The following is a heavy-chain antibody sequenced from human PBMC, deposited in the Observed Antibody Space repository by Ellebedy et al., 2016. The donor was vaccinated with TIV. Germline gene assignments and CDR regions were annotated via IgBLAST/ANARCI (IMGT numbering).Heavy chain of an antibody. D-gene: IGHD2-2*01. CDR1: GYTFTGYY. CDR2: INPNSGGT. CDR3: AAGLGSSISFDY. Sequence: ASVKVSCKASGYTFTGYYMHWVRQAPGQGLEWMGWINPNSGGTNYAQKFQERVTITRDMSTGTAYMGLSSLRSEDTAVYYCAAGLGSSISFDYWGQGTLVTVSS. V-gene: IGHV1-2*02. J-gene: IGHJ4*02.